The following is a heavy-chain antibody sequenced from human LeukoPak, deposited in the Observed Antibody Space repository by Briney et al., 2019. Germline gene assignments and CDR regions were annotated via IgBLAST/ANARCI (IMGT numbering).Heavy chain of an antibody. Sequence: QTLSLTCAICGDIVSNKSVAGNWSRQARARGREWLGRTYYRPRWYNDYAVSVRGRITINPDTSKNQFSLQLPSVPPEDTAVYYCAKVPVGATAWFAPWGQGTLVTVSP. J-gene: IGHJ5*02. CDR3: AKVPVGATAWFAP. CDR1: GDIVSNKSVA. V-gene: IGHV6-1*01. CDR2: TYYRPRWYN. D-gene: IGHD1-26*01.